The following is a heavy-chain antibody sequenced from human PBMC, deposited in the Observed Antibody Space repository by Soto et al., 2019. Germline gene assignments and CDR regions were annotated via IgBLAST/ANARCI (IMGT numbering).Heavy chain of an antibody. Sequence: QVQLVESGGGVVQPGRSLRLSCAASGFTFSSYGMHWVRQAPGKGLEWVAVISYDGSNKYYADSVKGRFTISRDKSKNTLYLQMNSLRAEDTAVYYCAKGPPYSSGWYRYAFDIWGQGTMVTVSS. J-gene: IGHJ3*02. CDR1: GFTFSSYG. CDR2: ISYDGSNK. D-gene: IGHD6-19*01. CDR3: AKGPPYSSGWYRYAFDI. V-gene: IGHV3-30*18.